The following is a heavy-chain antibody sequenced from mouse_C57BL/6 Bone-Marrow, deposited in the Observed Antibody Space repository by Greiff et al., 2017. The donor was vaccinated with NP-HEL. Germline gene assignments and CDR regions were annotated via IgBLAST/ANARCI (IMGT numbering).Heavy chain of an antibody. D-gene: IGHD1-1*01. V-gene: IGHV1-75*01. Sequence: VKLQQSGPELVKPGASVKISCKASGYTFTDYYINWVKQRPGQGLEWIGWIFPGSGNTYYNEKFKGKATLTADKSSSTAYMELRSLTSEDSAVYFCARGFYFYYYGSSYWYFDVWGTGTTVTVSS. CDR2: IFPGSGNT. CDR1: GYTFTDYY. J-gene: IGHJ1*03. CDR3: ARGFYFYYYGSSYWYFDV.